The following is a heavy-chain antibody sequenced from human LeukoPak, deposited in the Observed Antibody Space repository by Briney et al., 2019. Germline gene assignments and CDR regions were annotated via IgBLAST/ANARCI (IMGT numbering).Heavy chain of an antibody. D-gene: IGHD2-15*01. CDR3: ARDQDSHGPHDRWFDP. CDR1: GGTFSSYA. CDR2: IISIFGIA. J-gene: IGHJ5*02. Sequence: GASVKVSCKASGGTFSSYAISWVRQAPGQGLEWMGRIISIFGIANYAQKFQGRVTITADKSTSTAYMELSSLRSEDTAVYYCARDQDSHGPHDRWFDPWGQGTLVTVSS. V-gene: IGHV1-69*04.